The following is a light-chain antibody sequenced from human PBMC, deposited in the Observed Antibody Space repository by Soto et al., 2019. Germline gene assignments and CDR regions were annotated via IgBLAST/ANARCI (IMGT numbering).Light chain of an antibody. CDR1: QIVLHSSNNENY. CDR3: QQYYSTPLT. Sequence: DIVLTQSPDSLAVSLGERATINCKSSQIVLHSSNNENYLAWYQQKPGQPPKLLIYWASTRESGVPDRFSGSASVTDFPLTISSLQAEDVADYYCQQYYSTPLTFGGGTKVEIK. CDR2: WAS. V-gene: IGKV4-1*01. J-gene: IGKJ4*01.